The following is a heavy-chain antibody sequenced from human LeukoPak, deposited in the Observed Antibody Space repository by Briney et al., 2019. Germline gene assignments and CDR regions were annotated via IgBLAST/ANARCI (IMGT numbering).Heavy chain of an antibody. CDR2: ISAYNGNT. CDR1: GYTFTSYG. Sequence: ASVKVSCKASGYTFTSYGISWVRQAPGQGLEWMGWISAYNGNTNYAQRLQGRVTMTTDPSTSTAYMELRSLRSDDTAVYYCARVQNDFWSSYFDYWGQGTLVTVSS. CDR3: ARVQNDFWSSYFDY. D-gene: IGHD3-3*01. J-gene: IGHJ4*02. V-gene: IGHV1-18*01.